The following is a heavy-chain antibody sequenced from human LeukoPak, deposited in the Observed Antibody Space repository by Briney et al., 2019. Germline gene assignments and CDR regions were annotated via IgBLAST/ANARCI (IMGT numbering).Heavy chain of an antibody. CDR1: GGSFSGYY. CDR2: INHSGST. V-gene: IGHV4-34*01. CDR3: ARGEGSGSYMSYFDY. Sequence: SSETLSLTCAVYGGSFSGYYWSWIRQPPGKGLEWIGEINHSGSTNYNPSLKSRVTISQDRSKNQFSLKLSSVTAADTAVNYCARGEGSGSYMSYFDYWGQGALVTVSS. D-gene: IGHD3-10*01. J-gene: IGHJ4*02.